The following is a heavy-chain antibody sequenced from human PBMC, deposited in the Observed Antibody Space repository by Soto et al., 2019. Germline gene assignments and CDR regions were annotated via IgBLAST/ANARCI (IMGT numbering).Heavy chain of an antibody. CDR1: GFTFSSYG. Sequence: PGGSLRLSXAASGFTFSSYGMHWVRQAPGKGLEWVAVISYDGSNKYYADSVKGRFTISRDNSKNTLYLQMNSLRAEDTAVYYCAKAGHYSSSWYGWYYGMDVWGQGTTVTVSS. CDR2: ISYDGSNK. V-gene: IGHV3-30*18. J-gene: IGHJ6*02. CDR3: AKAGHYSSSWYGWYYGMDV. D-gene: IGHD6-13*01.